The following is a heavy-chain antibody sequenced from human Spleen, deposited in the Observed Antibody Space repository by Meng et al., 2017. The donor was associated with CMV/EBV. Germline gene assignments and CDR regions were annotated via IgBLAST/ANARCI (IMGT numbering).Heavy chain of an antibody. Sequence: GESLKISCAASGFTFSTYAMTWVRQAPGKGLEWVSGISSTAGTTYYADSVKGRFTISRDNSKNTMYLQMYSLRAEDTAVYYCAKVHDSSGYYMAGWFDPWGQGTLVTVSS. V-gene: IGHV3-23*01. J-gene: IGHJ5*02. D-gene: IGHD3-22*01. CDR3: AKVHDSSGYYMAGWFDP. CDR1: GFTFSTYA. CDR2: ISSTAGTT.